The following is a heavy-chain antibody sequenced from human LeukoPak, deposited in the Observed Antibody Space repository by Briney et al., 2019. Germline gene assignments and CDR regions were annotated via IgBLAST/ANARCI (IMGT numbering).Heavy chain of an antibody. CDR3: ARGGGWSPYYFDY. CDR1: GGSISSYY. D-gene: IGHD6-19*01. V-gene: IGHV4-59*01. J-gene: IGHJ4*02. Sequence: PSETLSLTCTVSGGSISSYYWSWIRQPPGKGLEWIGYIYYSGSTNYNPSLKSRVTISVDASKNQFSLNLRDVTAADTAVYYCARGGGWSPYYFDYWGQGTLVTVSS. CDR2: IYYSGST.